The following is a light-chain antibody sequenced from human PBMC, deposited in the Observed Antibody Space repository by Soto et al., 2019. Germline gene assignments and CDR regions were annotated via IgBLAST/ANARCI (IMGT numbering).Light chain of an antibody. Sequence: DIQMTQSPSTLSASVGDRVTISCRASQSVSSWLAWYQQKPGKAPRLLLYKASKLESGVPSRFSGSGSGTEFTLTISSLQPDDFATYYCQQYGSYYSFGQGTKLEIK. CDR3: QQYGSYYS. CDR2: KAS. CDR1: QSVSSW. V-gene: IGKV1-5*03. J-gene: IGKJ2*03.